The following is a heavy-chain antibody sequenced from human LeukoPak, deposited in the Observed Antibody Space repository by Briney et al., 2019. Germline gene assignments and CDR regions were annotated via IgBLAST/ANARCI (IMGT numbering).Heavy chain of an antibody. CDR2: INPSGGST. V-gene: IGHV1-46*01. Sequence: ASVKVSCKASGYTFTSYYMHWVRQAPGQGLEWMGIINPSGGSTSYAQKFQGRVTMTRDTSTSTVYMELSSLRSEDTAVYYCARGPPRDTAMVTGDFDYWGQGTLVTVSS. D-gene: IGHD5-18*01. CDR1: GYTFTSYY. CDR3: ARGPPRDTAMVTGDFDY. J-gene: IGHJ4*02.